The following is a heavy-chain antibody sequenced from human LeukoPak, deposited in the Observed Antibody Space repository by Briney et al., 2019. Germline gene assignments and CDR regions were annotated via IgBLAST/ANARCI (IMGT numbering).Heavy chain of an antibody. Sequence: PGRSLRLSCAGSGFTFSNYGMHWVRQAPGKGLEWVAVIWYEGTNKYYADSVKGRFTISRDNSKNTLYLQMDSLRAEDPAMYYCARQGGLGNYATGSWFDPWGQGTLVTVSS. D-gene: IGHD1-7*01. CDR3: ARQGGLGNYATGSWFDP. V-gene: IGHV3-33*01. CDR1: GFTFSNYG. CDR2: IWYEGTNK. J-gene: IGHJ5*02.